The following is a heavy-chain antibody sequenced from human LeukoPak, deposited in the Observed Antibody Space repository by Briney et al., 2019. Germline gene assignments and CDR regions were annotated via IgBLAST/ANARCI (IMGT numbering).Heavy chain of an antibody. CDR1: GYTFTGYF. Sequence: SVKVSCKASGYTFTGYFMHWVRQAPGQGLEWMGGIIPIFGTANYAQKFQGRVTITADESTSTAYMELSSLRSEDTAVYYCASSVRGVINDAFDIWGQGTMVTVSS. J-gene: IGHJ3*02. D-gene: IGHD3-10*01. CDR3: ASSVRGVINDAFDI. CDR2: IIPIFGTA. V-gene: IGHV1-69*13.